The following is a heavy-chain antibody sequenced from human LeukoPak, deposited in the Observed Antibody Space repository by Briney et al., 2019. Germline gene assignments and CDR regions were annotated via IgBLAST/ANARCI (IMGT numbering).Heavy chain of an antibody. J-gene: IGHJ5*02. Sequence: GGSLRLSCAASGFTVSSNYMSWVRQAPGKGLEWVSVIYSGGSTYYADSVKGRFTISRDNSKNTLYLQMNSLRAEDTAVYYCARALPYYDILTTTHGKNWFDPWGQGTLVTVSS. CDR2: IYSGGST. D-gene: IGHD3-9*01. V-gene: IGHV3-53*01. CDR3: ARALPYYDILTTTHGKNWFDP. CDR1: GFTVSSNY.